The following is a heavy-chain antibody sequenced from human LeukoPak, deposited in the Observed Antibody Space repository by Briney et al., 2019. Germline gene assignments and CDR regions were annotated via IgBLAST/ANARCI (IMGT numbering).Heavy chain of an antibody. D-gene: IGHD6-13*01. CDR1: GFTFSSYA. V-gene: IGHV3-23*01. CDR2: ISGSGGST. J-gene: IGHJ4*02. CDR3: ARDRAAGHYFDY. Sequence: PGGSLRLSCAASGFTFSSYAMSWVRQAPGKGLEWVSAISGSGGSTYYADSVKGRFTISRDNSKNTLYLQMNSLRAEDTAVYYCARDRAAGHYFDYWGQGTLVTVSS.